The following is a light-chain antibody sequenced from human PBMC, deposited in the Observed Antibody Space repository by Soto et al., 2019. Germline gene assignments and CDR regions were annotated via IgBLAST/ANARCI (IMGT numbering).Light chain of an antibody. CDR2: EGS. CDR1: SSDLAIYNY. CDR3: CSYAGSSTYV. V-gene: IGLV2-23*01. Sequence: QSALTQPASVSGSPGQSITISCTGTSSDLAIYNYVSWYQQQPGKAPKLMIYEGSKRPSGVSNRFSGSKSGNTASLTISGLQAEDEADYYCCSYAGSSTYVFGTGTKVTVL. J-gene: IGLJ1*01.